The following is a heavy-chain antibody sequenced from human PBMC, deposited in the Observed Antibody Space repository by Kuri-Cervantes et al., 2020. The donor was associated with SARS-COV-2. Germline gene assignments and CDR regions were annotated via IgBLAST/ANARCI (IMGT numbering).Heavy chain of an antibody. CDR3: ATSPPHCSSTSCTPNWFDP. D-gene: IGHD2-2*01. J-gene: IGHJ5*02. V-gene: IGHV1-24*01. Sequence: ASVKVSCKVSGYTLTELSMHWVRQAPGKGLEWMGGFDPEGGETIYAQKFQGRVTMTENTSTDTAYMELSSLRSEDTAVYYCATSPPHCSSTSCTPNWFDPWGQGTLVTVSS. CDR1: GYTLTELS. CDR2: FDPEGGET.